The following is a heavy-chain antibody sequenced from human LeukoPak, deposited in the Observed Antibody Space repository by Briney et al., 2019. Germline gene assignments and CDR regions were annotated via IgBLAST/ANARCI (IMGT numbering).Heavy chain of an antibody. J-gene: IGHJ6*04. CDR1: GFSFITYN. D-gene: IGHD3-10*02. Sequence: GGSLRLSCAASGFSFITYNMNWVRQAPGKGLEWVSSISSTISYIYYADSVNGRFTISRDNAKNSLYLQMNSLRAEDTAVYYCAELGITMIGGVWGKGTTVTISS. CDR3: AELGITMIGGV. CDR2: ISSTISYI. V-gene: IGHV3-21*01.